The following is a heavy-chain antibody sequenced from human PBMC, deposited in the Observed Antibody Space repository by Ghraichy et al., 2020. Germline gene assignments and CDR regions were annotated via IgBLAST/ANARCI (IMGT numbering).Heavy chain of an antibody. Sequence: SETLSLTCSVSGGSFSSYYWSWIRQPPGKGLEWIGYIFYSGSTNYNPSLKSRVTISIDSSKNQFSLKLSSVTTADTAVYYCGRVRQGGAVGVWGQGTLVTVSS. CDR2: IFYSGST. J-gene: IGHJ4*02. CDR3: GRVRQGGAVGV. D-gene: IGHD6-19*01. V-gene: IGHV4-59*01. CDR1: GGSFSSYY.